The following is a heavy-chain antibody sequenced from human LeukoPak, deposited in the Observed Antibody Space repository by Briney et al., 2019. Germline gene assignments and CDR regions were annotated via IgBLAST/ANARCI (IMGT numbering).Heavy chain of an antibody. CDR2: IRYDGSNK. CDR3: AKDSGSSSSPYYYYYYMDV. CDR1: GFTFSSYG. J-gene: IGHJ6*03. D-gene: IGHD6-6*01. V-gene: IGHV3-30*02. Sequence: GGSLRLSCAASGFTFSSYGMHWVRQAPGKGLEWVAFIRYDGSNKYYADSVKGRFTISRDNSKNTLYLQMNSLRAEDTAVYYCAKDSGSSSSPYYYYYYMDVWGKGTTVTVSS.